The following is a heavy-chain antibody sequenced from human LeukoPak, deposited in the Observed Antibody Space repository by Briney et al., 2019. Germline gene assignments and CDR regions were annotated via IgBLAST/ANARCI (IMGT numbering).Heavy chain of an antibody. V-gene: IGHV3-74*01. Sequence: GGSLRLSCAASGFTFSSYWMHWVRQAPGEGLVWVLRINIDGSGTTYADSVKGRFTISRDNAKNTLYLQMNTLRAEDTAVYYCARSWGTVDDAFDIWGQGTMVTVST. J-gene: IGHJ3*02. CDR1: GFTFSSYW. CDR3: ARSWGTVDDAFDI. D-gene: IGHD7-27*01. CDR2: INIDGSGT.